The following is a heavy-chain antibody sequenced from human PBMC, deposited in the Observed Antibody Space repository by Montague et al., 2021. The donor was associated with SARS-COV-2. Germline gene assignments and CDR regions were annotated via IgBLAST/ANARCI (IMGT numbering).Heavy chain of an antibody. CDR3: ARGAGYSSSWYLAFEI. V-gene: IGHV4-59*01. CDR1: SGSISSYY. D-gene: IGHD6-13*01. CDR2: IYYSGST. J-gene: IGHJ3*02. Sequence: SETLSLTCTVSSGSISSYYWSWIRQPPGKGLEWIGYIYYSGSTNYNPSLKSRVTISVDTSKNQFSLKLSSVTAAATAVYYCARGAGYSSSWYLAFEIWGQGTMVTVSS.